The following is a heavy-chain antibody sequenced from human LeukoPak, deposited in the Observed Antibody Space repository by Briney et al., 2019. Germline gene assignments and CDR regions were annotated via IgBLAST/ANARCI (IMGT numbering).Heavy chain of an antibody. CDR2: IDTDGTNT. V-gene: IGHV3-74*01. Sequence: GSLRLSCAASGFTFSNSWMHWGRQAPGKGLVWVSRIDTDGTNTHYADSVKGRFSISRDNAKNTLYLQMNSLRDKDTAVYYCAKEARRSDGWYFFDHWGQGTLVAVSS. J-gene: IGHJ4*02. CDR1: GFTFSNSW. CDR3: AKEARRSDGWYFFDH. D-gene: IGHD6-19*01.